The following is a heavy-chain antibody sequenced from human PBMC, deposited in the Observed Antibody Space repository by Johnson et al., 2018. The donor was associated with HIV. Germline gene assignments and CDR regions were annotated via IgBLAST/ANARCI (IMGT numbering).Heavy chain of an antibody. D-gene: IGHD6-6*01. V-gene: IGHV3-66*01. J-gene: IGHJ3*02. Sequence: VQLVESGGGLVQPGGSLRLSCTASVFTVSSNYMSWVRQAPGKGLEWVSVIYSGGSTYYADSVKGRFTISRDNSKNTLYLQMNSLRAEDTAVYYCAKDRGDGVAARRRSAFDIWGQGTMVTVSS. CDR1: VFTVSSNY. CDR3: AKDRGDGVAARRRSAFDI. CDR2: IYSGGST.